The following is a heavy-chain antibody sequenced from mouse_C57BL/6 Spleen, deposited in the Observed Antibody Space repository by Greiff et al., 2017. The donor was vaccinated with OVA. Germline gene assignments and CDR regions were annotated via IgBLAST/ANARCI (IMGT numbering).Heavy chain of an antibody. CDR2: ISDGGSYT. Sequence: EVMLVESGGGLVKPGGSLKLSCAASGFTFSSYAMSWVRQTPEKRLEWVATISDGGSYTYYPDNVKGRFTISRDNAKNNLYLQMSHLKSEDTAMYYCAREGGLGFAYWGQGTLVTVSA. CDR3: AREGGLGFAY. J-gene: IGHJ3*01. CDR1: GFTFSSYA. V-gene: IGHV5-4*01.